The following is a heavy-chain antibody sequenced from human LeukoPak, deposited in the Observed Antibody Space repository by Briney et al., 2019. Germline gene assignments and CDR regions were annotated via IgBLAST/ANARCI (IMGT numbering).Heavy chain of an antibody. CDR2: INPNSGGT. CDR1: GYTFTGYY. J-gene: IGHJ6*03. V-gene: IGHV1-2*02. Sequence: ASVKVSCKASGYTFTGYYMHWVRQAPGQGLEWMGWINPNSGGTNYAQKFQGRVTMTRDTSISTAYLELSRLRSDDTAVYYCARESTHSSSWYYYYYYMDVWGKGTTVTVSS. D-gene: IGHD6-13*01. CDR3: ARESTHSSSWYYYYYYMDV.